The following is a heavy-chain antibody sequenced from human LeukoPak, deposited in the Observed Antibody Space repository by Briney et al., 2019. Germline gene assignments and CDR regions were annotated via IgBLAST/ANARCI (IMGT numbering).Heavy chain of an antibody. D-gene: IGHD3-22*01. Sequence: GASVKVSCKASENTFTNYYMHWVRQAPGQGLEWLGLINPNGDRTAYAQNFQGRVTMTRDTSTTTFYLELSSLRSEDTAVYYCARGPYYYDSSGFLPFDYWGQGTLVTVSS. J-gene: IGHJ4*02. V-gene: IGHV1-46*01. CDR3: ARGPYYYDSSGFLPFDY. CDR2: INPNGDRT. CDR1: ENTFTNYY.